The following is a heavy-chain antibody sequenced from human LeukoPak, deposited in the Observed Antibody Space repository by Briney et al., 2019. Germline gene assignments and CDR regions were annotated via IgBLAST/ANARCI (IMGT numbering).Heavy chain of an antibody. J-gene: IGHJ4*02. Sequence: GGSLRLSCAVSGFTFSNYWMSFVRQAPGKGLEWVSFMSGSGDSTYYADSVKGRFTISRDNSKNTLYLQMNSLRAEDTAVYYCAKDLRFGGSGADYWGQGTLVTVSS. CDR3: AKDLRFGGSGADY. V-gene: IGHV3-23*01. CDR2: MSGSGDST. CDR1: GFTFSNYW. D-gene: IGHD2-15*01.